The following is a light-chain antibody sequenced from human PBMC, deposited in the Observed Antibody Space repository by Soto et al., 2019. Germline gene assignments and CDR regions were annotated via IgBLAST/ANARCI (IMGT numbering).Light chain of an antibody. V-gene: IGKV1-9*01. Sequence: DIQLTQSPSFLSASVGDRVTVTCRASQGISSYLAWYQQKPGKAPKLLIYAASALQSGVPSRFSGSGSGTEFTLTISSLQPEDFATYYCQQLNGYSYTFGQGTKLEIK. J-gene: IGKJ2*01. CDR3: QQLNGYSYT. CDR1: QGISSY. CDR2: AAS.